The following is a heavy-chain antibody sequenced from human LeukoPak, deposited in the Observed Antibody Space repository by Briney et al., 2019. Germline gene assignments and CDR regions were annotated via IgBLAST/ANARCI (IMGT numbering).Heavy chain of an antibody. D-gene: IGHD4-17*01. CDR2: MNPNSGNT. V-gene: IGHV1-8*03. J-gene: IGHJ4*02. Sequence: ASVKVSCKASGYTFTSYDINWVRQATGQGLEWMGWMNPNSGNTGYAQKFQGRVTITRDTSASTAYMELSSLRSEDTAVYYCARDHTYGDYLGFDYWGQGTLVTVSS. CDR3: ARDHTYGDYLGFDY. CDR1: GYTFTSYD.